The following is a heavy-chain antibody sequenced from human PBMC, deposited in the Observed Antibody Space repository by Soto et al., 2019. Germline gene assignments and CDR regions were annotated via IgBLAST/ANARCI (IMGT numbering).Heavy chain of an antibody. V-gene: IGHV4-39*07. CDR2: IYHTGNA. J-gene: IGHJ4*02. D-gene: IGHD6-19*01. CDR3: ARGDISGWFFDS. Sequence: SETLSLTCGVSGDSISNSRFYWAWIRQPPGEGLEWIGSIYHTGNAYYNPSLNPSLKSRVITSVDTSKNQFSLKLKSVTAADTAVYYCARGDISGWFFDSWGQGTLVTVS. CDR1: GDSISNSRFY.